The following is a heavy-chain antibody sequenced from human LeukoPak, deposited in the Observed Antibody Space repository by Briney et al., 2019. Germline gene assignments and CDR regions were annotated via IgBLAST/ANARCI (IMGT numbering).Heavy chain of an antibody. CDR2: INPNSGGT. CDR1: GYIITGYY. J-gene: IGHJ5*02. Sequence: ASVKVSCKASGYIITGYYMHWVRQAPGQGLEWMGWINPNSGGTNYAQKFQGRVTMTRDTSISAAYMELSRLRSDDTAVYYCARDGAQWFGELLYASRDNWFDPWGRGTLVTVSS. CDR3: ARDGAQWFGELLYASRDNWFDP. D-gene: IGHD3-10*01. V-gene: IGHV1-2*02.